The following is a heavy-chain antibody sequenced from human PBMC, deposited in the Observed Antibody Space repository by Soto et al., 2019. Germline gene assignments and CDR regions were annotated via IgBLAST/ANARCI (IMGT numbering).Heavy chain of an antibody. V-gene: IGHV1-69*13. CDR3: ARDSTSIAARPHYYYGMDV. D-gene: IGHD6-6*01. CDR2: IIPIFGTA. J-gene: IGHJ6*02. Sequence: ASVKVSCKASGGTFSSYAISWVRQAPGQGLEWMGGIIPIFGTANYAQKFQGRVTITADESTSTAYMELSSLRSEDTAVYYCARDSTSIAARPHYYYGMDVWGQGTTVTVSS. CDR1: GGTFSSYA.